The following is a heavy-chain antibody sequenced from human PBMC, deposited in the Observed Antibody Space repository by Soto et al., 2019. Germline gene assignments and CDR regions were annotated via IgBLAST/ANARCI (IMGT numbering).Heavy chain of an antibody. CDR1: GFTFSDYY. V-gene: IGHV3-11*01. D-gene: IGHD6-19*01. CDR2: ISSSGSTI. Sequence: GGSLRLSCAASGFTFSDYYMIWIRQAPGKGLEWVSYISSSGSTIYYADSVKGRFTISRDNAKNSLYLQMNSLRAEDTAVYYCAIIIAVAGFEYWGQGTLVTVSS. J-gene: IGHJ4*02. CDR3: AIIIAVAGFEY.